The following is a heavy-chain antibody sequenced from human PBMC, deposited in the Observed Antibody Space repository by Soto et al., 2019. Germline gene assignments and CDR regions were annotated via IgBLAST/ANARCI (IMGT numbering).Heavy chain of an antibody. J-gene: IGHJ5*02. CDR1: GESLSGYY. V-gene: IGHV4-34*01. D-gene: IGHD3-10*01. Sequence: QVQLQQWGAGLLKPSETLSLTCGVHGESLSGYYWTWIRQPPGRGLEWIGEINPGRNTNYNPSLKGRVTISTDTSENHFSLNLPSVTAAETAIYYCARSHYGGWAAWFDPWGQGTLVTISS. CDR2: INPGRNT. CDR3: ARSHYGGWAAWFDP.